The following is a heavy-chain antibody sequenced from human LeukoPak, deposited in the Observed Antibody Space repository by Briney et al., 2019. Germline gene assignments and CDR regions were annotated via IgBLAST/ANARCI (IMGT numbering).Heavy chain of an antibody. CDR3: ATRDLWFTDY. D-gene: IGHD3-10*01. Sequence: GGSLRLSCAASGFTFSSYGMSWVRQAPGKGLEWVSAISGSGGSTYYADSVKGRFTISRDNSKNTLYLQMNSLRAEDTAVYYCATRDLWFTDYWGQGTLVTVSS. V-gene: IGHV3-23*01. J-gene: IGHJ4*02. CDR2: ISGSGGST. CDR1: GFTFSSYG.